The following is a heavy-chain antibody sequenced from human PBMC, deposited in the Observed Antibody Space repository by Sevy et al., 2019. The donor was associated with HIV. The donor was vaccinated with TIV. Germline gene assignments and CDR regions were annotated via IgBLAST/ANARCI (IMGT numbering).Heavy chain of an antibody. CDR3: ARDRAGEMATIDIYYYYGMDV. J-gene: IGHJ6*02. CDR2: INSDGSST. V-gene: IGHV3-74*01. CDR1: GFTFSSYW. D-gene: IGHD5-12*01. Sequence: GGSLRLSCAASGFTFSSYWMHWVRQAPGKGLVWVSRINSDGSSTSYADSVKGRFTISRDNPKNTLYLQMNSLRAEDTAVYYCARDRAGEMATIDIYYYYGMDVWGQGTTVTVSS.